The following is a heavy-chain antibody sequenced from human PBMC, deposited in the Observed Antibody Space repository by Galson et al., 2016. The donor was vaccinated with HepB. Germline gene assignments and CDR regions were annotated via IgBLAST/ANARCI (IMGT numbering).Heavy chain of an antibody. CDR2: ISWESGNI. CDR3: AKDISRYDPVTGRRAFDI. J-gene: IGHJ3*02. CDR1: GFTFDDFA. Sequence: SLRLSCAGSGFTFDDFAMHWVRQVPGKGLEWVSGISWESGNIGYADSVKGRFTISRDDAKNSPYLQMNTLRPEDTALYYCAKDISRYDPVTGRRAFDIWGQGTMVTVSS. D-gene: IGHD3-9*01. V-gene: IGHV3-9*01.